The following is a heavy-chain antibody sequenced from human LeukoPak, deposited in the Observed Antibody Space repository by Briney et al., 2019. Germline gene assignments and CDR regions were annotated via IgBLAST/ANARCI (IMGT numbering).Heavy chain of an antibody. V-gene: IGHV3-7*01. J-gene: IGHJ4*03. Sequence: GGSLRLSCAASGFTFSSYEMNWVRQAPGKGLEWVASINQDQSAIFYVDSVKGRFTISRDNTRNFLFLQMNSLRAEDTAFYYCAKLIRDVTIYDFWGPGSLVTVSS. CDR1: GFTFSSYE. CDR2: INQDQSAI. CDR3: AKLIRDVTIYDF. D-gene: IGHD5-24*01.